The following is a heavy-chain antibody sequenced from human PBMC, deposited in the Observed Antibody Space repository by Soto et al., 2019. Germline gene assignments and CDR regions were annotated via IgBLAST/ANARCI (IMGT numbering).Heavy chain of an antibody. D-gene: IGHD4-17*01. J-gene: IGHJ4*02. CDR1: GGSIFGHY. Sequence: SEILSPTCTVSGGSIFGHYWSWIRQPPGKGLEWIGYVYYSGSTNYNPSLKSRVTMSLDTSRNQFSLRLSSVTAADTAVYYCARAHDYKSSIFDYWGQGTLVNVSS. CDR3: ARAHDYKSSIFDY. V-gene: IGHV4-59*11. CDR2: VYYSGST.